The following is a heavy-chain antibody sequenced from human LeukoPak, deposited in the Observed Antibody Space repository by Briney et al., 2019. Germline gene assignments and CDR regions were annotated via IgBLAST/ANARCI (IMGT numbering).Heavy chain of an antibody. D-gene: IGHD4-17*01. CDR3: ARAQTTPDF. V-gene: IGHV1-18*01. CDR1: GYTFTSYG. Sequence: GASVKVSCKASGYTFTSYGITWVRQAPGLGLEWMGWINPYNDYTNYAQKLQGRVTMTTDTSTSTAYMELRSLRSDDTAVHYCARAQTTPDFWGQGTLVTVSS. J-gene: IGHJ4*02. CDR2: INPYNDYT.